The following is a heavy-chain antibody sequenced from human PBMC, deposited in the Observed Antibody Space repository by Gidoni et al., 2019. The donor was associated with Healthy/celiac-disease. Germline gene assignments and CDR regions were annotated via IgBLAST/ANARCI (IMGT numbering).Heavy chain of an antibody. D-gene: IGHD1-1*01. V-gene: IGHV4-30-4*01. CDR3: ARGKVVEMATTNAYYFDY. CDR1: GGSISRVDSY. CDR2: IYYSGST. Sequence: QVQLQESGPGLVKPSQTLSLPCTVSGGSISRVDSYWSWIRQPPGKGLEWIGYIYYSGSTYYNPSLKSRVTISVDTSKNQFSLKLSSVTAADTAVYYCARGKVVEMATTNAYYFDYWGQGTLVTVSS. J-gene: IGHJ4*02.